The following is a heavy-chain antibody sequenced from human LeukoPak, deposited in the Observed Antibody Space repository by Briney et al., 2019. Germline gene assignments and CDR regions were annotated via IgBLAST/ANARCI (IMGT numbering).Heavy chain of an antibody. CDR3: AKGNSARTGSYYGDY. V-gene: IGHV3-23*01. Sequence: PGGSLRLSCAASGFTFDIYAMSWVRQAPGRGLEWVSSISFSGNYTYYADSVKGRFTISRDNSKNTLYLQMDSLRIEDTAEYYCAKGNSARTGSYYGDYWGQGTLVTVSS. D-gene: IGHD1-26*01. J-gene: IGHJ4*02. CDR2: ISFSGNYT. CDR1: GFTFDIYA.